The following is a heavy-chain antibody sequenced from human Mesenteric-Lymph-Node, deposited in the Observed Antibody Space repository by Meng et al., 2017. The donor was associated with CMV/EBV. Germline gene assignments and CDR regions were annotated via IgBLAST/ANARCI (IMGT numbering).Heavy chain of an antibody. CDR1: GFTFDDYT. CDR2: ISGSGAST. D-gene: IGHD6-19*01. CDR3: AKIEAVAGNY. V-gene: IGHV3-23*01. Sequence: GGSLRLSCAASGFTFDDYTMHWVRQAPGKGLEWVSAISGSGASTYYADSVKGRFTISRDNSKNTLYLQMSSLRAEDTAMYYCAKIEAVAGNYWGQGTLVTVSS. J-gene: IGHJ4*02.